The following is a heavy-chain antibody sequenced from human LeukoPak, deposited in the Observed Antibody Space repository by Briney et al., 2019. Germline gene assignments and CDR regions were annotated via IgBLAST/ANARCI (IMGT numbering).Heavy chain of an antibody. Sequence: GGSLRLSCAASGFTFSGYSMNWVRQAPGKGLEWVSSISSSSSSSIYYADSVKGRFTISRDNAKNSLYLQINSLRAEDTAVYYCARASGDIVETATMGSYWGQGTLVTVSS. D-gene: IGHD5-18*01. CDR1: GFTFSGYS. CDR2: ISSSSSSSI. V-gene: IGHV3-21*01. CDR3: ARASGDIVETATMGSY. J-gene: IGHJ4*02.